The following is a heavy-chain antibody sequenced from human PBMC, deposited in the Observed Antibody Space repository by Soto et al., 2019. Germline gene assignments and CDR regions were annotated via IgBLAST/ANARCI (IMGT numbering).Heavy chain of an antibody. CDR1: GFTFSSYA. J-gene: IGHJ4*02. V-gene: IGHV3-30-3*01. CDR3: ARVSASSRPIAGPFDY. Sequence: QVQLVESGGGVVQPGRSLRLSCAASGFTFSSYAMHWVRQAPGKRLEWVAVISKDGTNKYYADSVKGRFTISRDTSKNALFLQMNNLRPEDTALYYCARVSASSRPIAGPFDYWGQGTLVTVSS. D-gene: IGHD1-26*01. CDR2: ISKDGTNK.